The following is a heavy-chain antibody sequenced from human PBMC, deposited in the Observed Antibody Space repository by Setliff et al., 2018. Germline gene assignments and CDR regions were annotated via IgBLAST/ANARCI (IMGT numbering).Heavy chain of an antibody. Sequence: ASVKVSCKASGYTFVGYYLHWVRQAPGQGLEWMGWINPKTGGTNYAQKFQGRVTMTRDASINTAFMHLSSLKSDDMAVYYCAREPYDYIWGSYRSPYFDYWGQGALVTVSS. CDR1: GYTFVGYY. CDR2: INPKTGGT. CDR3: AREPYDYIWGSYRSPYFDY. V-gene: IGHV1-2*02. D-gene: IGHD3-16*02. J-gene: IGHJ4*02.